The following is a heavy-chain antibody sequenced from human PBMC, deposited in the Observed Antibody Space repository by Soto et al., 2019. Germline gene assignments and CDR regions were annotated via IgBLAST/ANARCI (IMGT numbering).Heavy chain of an antibody. D-gene: IGHD3-10*01. V-gene: IGHV4-59*08. J-gene: IGHJ6*02. CDR1: GGSISSYY. CDR3: ARQGFGPLHGLVDV. Sequence: QVQLQESGPGLVKPSETLSLSCTVSGGSISSYYWSWFRQSPGKRMEWIGYVHHSWGSSYNPSLQSLVAISLDTYKRQFSLKVTSVTATDTAVYYCARQGFGPLHGLVDVWGQGTTVTVSS. CDR2: VHHSWGS.